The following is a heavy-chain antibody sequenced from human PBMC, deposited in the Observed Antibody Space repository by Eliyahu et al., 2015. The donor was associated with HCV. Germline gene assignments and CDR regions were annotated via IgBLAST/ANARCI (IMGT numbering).Heavy chain of an antibody. CDR1: GFSLTTSGMC. D-gene: IGHD1-1*01. V-gene: IGHV2-70*15. CDR3: ARTLLATSGTVPGCYFDS. J-gene: IGHJ4*02. CDR2: IDWDDDK. Sequence: QVTLREFGPALVKPTQTLTLTCTFSGFSLTTSGMCVSWIRQSPGKALEWLARIDWDDDKYYSTSLKTRLTIXKDTSKNQVVLTMTNMDPVDTATYYCARTLLATSGTVPGCYFDSWGQGTLVTVSS.